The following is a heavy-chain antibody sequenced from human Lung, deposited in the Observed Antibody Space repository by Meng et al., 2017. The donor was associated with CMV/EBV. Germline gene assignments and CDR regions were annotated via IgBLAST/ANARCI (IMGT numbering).Heavy chain of an antibody. CDR3: ASFPPPGKQWLVTDY. Sequence: QVRLQEPGPGLVTPAWALSLTCAVSGGSISSSNWWSWVRQPPGKGLEWIGEIYHSGSTNYNPSLKSRVTISGDKSKNQFSLKLSSVTAADTAVYYCASFPPPGKQWLVTDYWGQGTLVTVSS. D-gene: IGHD6-19*01. CDR2: IYHSGST. V-gene: IGHV4-4*02. CDR1: GGSISSSNW. J-gene: IGHJ4*02.